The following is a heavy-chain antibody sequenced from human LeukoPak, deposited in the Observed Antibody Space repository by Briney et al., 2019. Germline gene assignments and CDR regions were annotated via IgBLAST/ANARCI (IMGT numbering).Heavy chain of an antibody. CDR2: INHSGST. Sequence: PSETLSLTCTVSGGSISSGGHYWTWIRQHPGKGLEWIGYINHSGSTYYNPSLKGRVTTSMDTSKNQFSLNLRSVTAADTAVYYCVKEGRFLGDYGLDVWGQGTTVIVSS. CDR1: GGSISSGGHY. V-gene: IGHV4-31*03. D-gene: IGHD3-3*01. CDR3: VKEGRFLGDYGLDV. J-gene: IGHJ6*02.